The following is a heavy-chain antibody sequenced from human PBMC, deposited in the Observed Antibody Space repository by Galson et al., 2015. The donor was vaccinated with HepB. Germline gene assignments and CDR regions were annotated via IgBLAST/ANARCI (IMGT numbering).Heavy chain of an antibody. V-gene: IGHV3-21*01. Sequence: SLRLSCAASGFTFISYSMNWVRQAPGKGLEWVSSITSGSDYIYYADSVKGRFTISRDNAKNSLFLQMNSLRVEDAAAYYCARTGSSTTILRNSWFDPWGQGILVTVSS. J-gene: IGHJ5*02. CDR2: ITSGSDYI. D-gene: IGHD2-2*01. CDR1: GFTFISYS. CDR3: ARTGSSTTILRNSWFDP.